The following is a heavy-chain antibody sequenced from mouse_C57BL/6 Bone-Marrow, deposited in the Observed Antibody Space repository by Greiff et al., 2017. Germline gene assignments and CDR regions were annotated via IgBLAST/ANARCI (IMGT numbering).Heavy chain of an antibody. V-gene: IGHV1-22*01. CDR1: GYTFTDYN. D-gene: IGHD3-2*02. J-gene: IGHJ2*01. CDR3: AGGSSGSDY. CDR2: INPNNGGT. Sequence: EVKLQQSGPELVKPGASVKMSCKASGYTFTDYNMHWVKQSHGKSLEWIGYINPNNGGTSYNQKFKGKATLTVNKSSSTAYMEIRSLTSEDSAVYYCAGGSSGSDYWGQGTTLTVSS.